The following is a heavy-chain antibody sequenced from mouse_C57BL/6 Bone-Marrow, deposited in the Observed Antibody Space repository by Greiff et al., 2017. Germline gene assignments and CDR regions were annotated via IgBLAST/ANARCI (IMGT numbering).Heavy chain of an antibody. CDR3: ARKVDYYGSSPPY. Sequence: ELQRVESGGGLVKPGGSLKLSCAASGFTFSDYGMHWVRQAPEKGLEWVAYISSGSITIYYADTVKGRFTISRDNAKNTLFLQMTSLRSEDTAMYYCARKVDYYGSSPPYWGQGTLVTVSA. V-gene: IGHV5-17*01. CDR1: GFTFSDYG. D-gene: IGHD1-1*01. J-gene: IGHJ3*01. CDR2: ISSGSITI.